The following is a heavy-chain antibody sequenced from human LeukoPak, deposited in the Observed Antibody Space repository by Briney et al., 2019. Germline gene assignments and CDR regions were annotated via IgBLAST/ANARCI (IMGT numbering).Heavy chain of an antibody. Sequence: GGSLRLSCAASGFTFNNYGMHWVRQAAGKGLEWVAVISYDGSNKYYADSVKGRFTISRDNSKNTLYLQMNSLRAEDTAVYYCARDRKQAVAGTSFDYWGQGTLVTVSS. CDR2: ISYDGSNK. D-gene: IGHD6-19*01. CDR1: GFTFNNYG. V-gene: IGHV3-30*19. J-gene: IGHJ4*02. CDR3: ARDRKQAVAGTSFDY.